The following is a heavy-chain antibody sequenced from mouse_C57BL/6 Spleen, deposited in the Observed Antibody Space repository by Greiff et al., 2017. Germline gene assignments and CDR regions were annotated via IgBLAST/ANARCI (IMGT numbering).Heavy chain of an antibody. CDR2: INPSSGYT. V-gene: IGHV1-7*01. CDR3: ARGDDGYYFDY. D-gene: IGHD2-12*01. J-gene: IGHJ2*01. CDR1: GYTFPSYW. Sequence: QVQLQQSGAELAKPGASVKLSCKASGYTFPSYWMHWVNQRPGQGLEWIGYINPSSGYTKYNQKFKDKAPLTADKSSSTADMQLSSLTDEDSAVYYCARGDDGYYFDYWCQGTTLTVSS.